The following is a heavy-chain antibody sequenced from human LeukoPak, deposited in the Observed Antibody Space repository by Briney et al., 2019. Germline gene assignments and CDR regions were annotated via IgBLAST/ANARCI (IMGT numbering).Heavy chain of an antibody. V-gene: IGHV3-23*01. CDR2: IAVTGGT. J-gene: IGHJ4*02. CDR1: GVIVRSNY. Sequence: GGSLRLSCVGSGVIVRSNYMTWVRQAPGKGLEWVSAIAVTGGTYHADSVRGRLTISRDSSKNTLYLQMSSLRAEDAGVYYCAKAPVTTCSGTFCYPFDYWGQGTLVTVSS. CDR3: AKAPVTTCSGTFCYPFDY. D-gene: IGHD2-15*01.